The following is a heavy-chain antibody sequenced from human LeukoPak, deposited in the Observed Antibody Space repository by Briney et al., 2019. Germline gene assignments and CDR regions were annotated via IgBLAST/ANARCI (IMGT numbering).Heavy chain of an antibody. V-gene: IGHV3-23*01. CDR1: GFTFNNYA. D-gene: IGHD6-13*01. Sequence: AGGSLRLSCSASGFTFNNYAMNWVRQAPGNGLEWVSAISASGGTSYYADSVKGRFTISRDNSRNTVYLQIHSLRAEDTAVYYCAKILQGSSNDDYWGQGTLVTVSS. CDR2: ISASGGTS. J-gene: IGHJ4*02. CDR3: AKILQGSSNDDY.